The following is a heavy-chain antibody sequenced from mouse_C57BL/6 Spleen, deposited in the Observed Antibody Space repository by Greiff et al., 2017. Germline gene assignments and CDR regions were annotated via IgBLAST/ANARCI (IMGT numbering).Heavy chain of an antibody. CDR1: GYTFTEYT. V-gene: IGHV1-62-2*01. CDR3: ARHECENDELGRGYFDV. CDR2: FYPGIGSI. D-gene: IGHD4-1*01. J-gene: IGHJ1*03. Sequence: QVQLQQSGAELVKPGASVKLSCKASGYTFTEYTIHWVKQRSGQGLEWIGWFYPGIGSIKYNEKFKDKATLTADKSSSTVYMELSRLSSEDSAVYSGARHECENDELGRGYFDVWGTGTTVTVSS.